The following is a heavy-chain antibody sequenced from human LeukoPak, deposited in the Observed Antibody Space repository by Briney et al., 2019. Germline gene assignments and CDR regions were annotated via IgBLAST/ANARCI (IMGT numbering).Heavy chain of an antibody. CDR1: GGSISSGDYY. D-gene: IGHD2-21*01. Sequence: SETLSLTCTVSGGSISSGDYYWCWIRQPPGKGLEWIGYIYYSGSTYYNPSLKSRVTISVDTSKNQFSLKLSSVTAADTAVYYCARADYCGGDCVDALDIWGQGTMVTVSS. V-gene: IGHV4-30-4*08. CDR3: ARADYCGGDCVDALDI. J-gene: IGHJ3*02. CDR2: IYYSGST.